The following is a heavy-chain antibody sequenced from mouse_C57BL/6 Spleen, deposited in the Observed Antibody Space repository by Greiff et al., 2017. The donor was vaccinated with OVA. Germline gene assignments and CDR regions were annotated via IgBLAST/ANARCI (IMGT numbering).Heavy chain of an antibody. CDR1: GYAFSSSW. D-gene: IGHD1-1*01. J-gene: IGHJ4*01. CDR2: IYPGDGDT. Sequence: QVQLQQSGPELVKPGASVKISCKASGYAFSSSWMNWVKQRPGKGLEWIGRIYPGDGDTNYNGKFKGKATLTADKSSSTAYMQLSSLTSEDSAVYFCARFYLSLYAMDYWGQGTSVTVSS. CDR3: ARFYLSLYAMDY. V-gene: IGHV1-82*01.